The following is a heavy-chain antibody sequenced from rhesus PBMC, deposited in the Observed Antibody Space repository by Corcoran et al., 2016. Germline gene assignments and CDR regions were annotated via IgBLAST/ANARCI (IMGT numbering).Heavy chain of an antibody. CDR3: TRVAAAGVDY. V-gene: IGHV3-136*01. J-gene: IGHJ4*01. D-gene: IGHD6-25*01. Sequence: EVQLVESGGGLVQPGGSLRLYCAASGFSFSGYGMIWVRQAPGKGLEWVSYISYTGKTIYYADSVKGRFTISRDNAKNSLSLQMSGLRAEDTAVYYCTRVAAAGVDYWGQGVLVTVSS. CDR2: ISYTGKTI. CDR1: GFSFSGYG.